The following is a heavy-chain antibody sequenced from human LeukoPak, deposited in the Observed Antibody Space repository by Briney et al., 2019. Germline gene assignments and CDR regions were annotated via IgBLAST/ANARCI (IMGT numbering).Heavy chain of an antibody. CDR2: ISGSGGNT. J-gene: IGHJ4*02. CDR1: GFTFSSYA. CDR3: ASRLSGSPFNY. D-gene: IGHD1-26*01. Sequence: GSLRLSCAASGFTFSSYAMSWVRQAPGKGLEWVSAISGSGGNTYYADSVKGRFTISRDNSKNTLYLQMNSLRAEDTAVYYCASRLSGSPFNYWGQGTLVTVSS. V-gene: IGHV3-23*01.